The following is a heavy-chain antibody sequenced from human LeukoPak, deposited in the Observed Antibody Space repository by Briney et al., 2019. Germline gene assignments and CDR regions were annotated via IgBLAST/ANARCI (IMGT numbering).Heavy chain of an antibody. Sequence: SETLSLTCTVSGGSISSYYWSWIRQPPGKGLEWIGSIYHSGTTNYNPSLKSRVTISVDTSKNQFSLKLSSVTAADTAVYYCARVLGDYVFYYYMDVWGKGTTVTISS. CDR1: GGSISSYY. CDR3: ARVLGDYVFYYYMDV. V-gene: IGHV4-59*01. D-gene: IGHD4-17*01. CDR2: IYHSGTT. J-gene: IGHJ6*03.